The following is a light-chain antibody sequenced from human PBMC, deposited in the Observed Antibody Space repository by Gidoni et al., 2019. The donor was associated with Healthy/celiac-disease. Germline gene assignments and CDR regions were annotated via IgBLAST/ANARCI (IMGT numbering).Light chain of an antibody. Sequence: DIQMTQSPSSLSASVGDRVTITCRASQSIRSYLNWYQQKPGKAPKLLIYAASSLQSVVPSRFSGSGSGTDFTLPISSLQPEDFATYYCQQSYSTFWTFGQGTKVEIK. J-gene: IGKJ1*01. CDR3: QQSYSTFWT. CDR1: QSIRSY. V-gene: IGKV1-39*01. CDR2: AAS.